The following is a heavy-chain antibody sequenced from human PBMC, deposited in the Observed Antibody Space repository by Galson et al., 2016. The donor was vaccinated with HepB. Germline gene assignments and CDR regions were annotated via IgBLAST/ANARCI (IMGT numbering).Heavy chain of an antibody. CDR3: ARNFSSGFDH. CDR1: GFTFDDYT. V-gene: IGHV3-43*01. CDR2: ITWDDSNK. D-gene: IGHD2/OR15-2a*01. J-gene: IGHJ4*02. Sequence: SLRLSCAASGFTFDDYTIYWVRQTPAKGLEWVSLITWDDSNKYYADSVKGRFTISRDSAKNSLYLQMHSLRAEDTAVYYCARNFSSGFDHWGQGTLVTVSS.